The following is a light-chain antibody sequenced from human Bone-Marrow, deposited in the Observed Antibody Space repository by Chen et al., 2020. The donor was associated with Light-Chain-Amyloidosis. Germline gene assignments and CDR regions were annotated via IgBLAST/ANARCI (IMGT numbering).Light chain of an antibody. Sequence: SVLPHPPSASGTPCHRFSISCSGSRSNIGHKYVFCYQHFSVSAPILLIYRNNQWPSGVPDRFSVSKSCTSASLAINGLRSEDEADYYCAAWDDSLSGWVFGGGTRLTVL. CDR3: AAWDDSLSGWV. V-gene: IGLV1-47*01. CDR1: RSNIGHKY. J-gene: IGLJ3*02. CDR2: RNN.